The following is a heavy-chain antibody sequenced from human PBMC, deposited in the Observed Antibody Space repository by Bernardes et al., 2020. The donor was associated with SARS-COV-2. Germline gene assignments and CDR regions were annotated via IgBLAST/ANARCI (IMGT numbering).Heavy chain of an antibody. D-gene: IGHD5-12*01. CDR3: ARASGYTRGFFDY. CDR2: IFHSRSA. V-gene: IGHV4-38-2*01. CDR1: LYSTSSSASS. Sequence: SETLSLTCAVSLYSTSSSASSWGWIRQPPGKGLEWIGTIFHSRSAYYNPSLKSRVIISVDTSKNQFSLRLTSVTAADTAVYYCARASGYTRGFFDYWGQGSLVTVSS. J-gene: IGHJ4*02.